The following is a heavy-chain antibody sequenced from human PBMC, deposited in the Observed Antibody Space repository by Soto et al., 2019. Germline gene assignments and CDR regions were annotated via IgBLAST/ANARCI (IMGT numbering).Heavy chain of an antibody. J-gene: IGHJ4*02. CDR3: ARDYFGEGKRRAPFDD. D-gene: IGHD3-10*01. CDR2: ISAYNGNT. CDR1: GYTFTSYG. V-gene: IGHV1-18*01. Sequence: ASVKVSCKASGYTFTSYGISWVRQAPGQGLEWMGWISAYNGNTNYAQKLQGRVTMTTDTSTSTAYMELRSLRSDDTAVYYCARDYFGEGKRRAPFDDSGQGTLVTVSS.